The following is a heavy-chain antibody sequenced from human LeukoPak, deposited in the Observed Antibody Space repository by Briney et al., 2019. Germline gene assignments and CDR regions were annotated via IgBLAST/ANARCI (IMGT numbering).Heavy chain of an antibody. CDR3: ARHGSDIVATIGAFDI. CDR1: GGSFSGYY. CDR2: IYYSGST. J-gene: IGHJ3*02. D-gene: IGHD5-12*01. Sequence: SETLSLTCAIYGGSFSGYYWSWIRQPPGKGLEWIGSIYYSGSTYYNPSLKSRVTISVDTSKNQFSLKLSSVTAADTAVYYCARHGSDIVATIGAFDIWGQGTMVTVSS. V-gene: IGHV4-34*01.